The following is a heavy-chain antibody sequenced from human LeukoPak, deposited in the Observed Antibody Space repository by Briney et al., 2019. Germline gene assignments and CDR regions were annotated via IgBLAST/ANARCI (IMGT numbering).Heavy chain of an antibody. CDR2: IYYSGST. D-gene: IGHD3-22*01. Sequence: SETLSLTCTVSGGSISSGDYYWSWIRQPSGKGLEWIGYIYYSGSTYYNPSLKSRVTISVDTSKNQFSLKLSSVTAADTAVYYCARAFSATYYYDSSGYSFDYWGQGTLVTVSS. V-gene: IGHV4-30-4*08. CDR3: ARAFSATYYYDSSGYSFDY. J-gene: IGHJ4*02. CDR1: GGSISSGDYY.